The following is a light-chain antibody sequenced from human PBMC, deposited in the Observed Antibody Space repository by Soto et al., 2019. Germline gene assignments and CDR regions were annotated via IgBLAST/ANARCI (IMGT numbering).Light chain of an antibody. CDR3: QHYGYSPA. CDR2: GAL. J-gene: IGKJ2*01. Sequence: EMVLTQSPGTLSLSPGERATLSCRASQTVSSRYLAWYQKKPGPPPSLLIYGALSRATGLPDRFSGSVSGTDFPLTSSMLEPEVFAVYYCQHYGYSPAFGQGTKLEIK. V-gene: IGKV3-20*01. CDR1: QTVSSRY.